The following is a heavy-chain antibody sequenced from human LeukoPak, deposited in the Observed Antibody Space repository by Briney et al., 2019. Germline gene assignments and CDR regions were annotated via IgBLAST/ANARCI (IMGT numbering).Heavy chain of an antibody. CDR1: GYTFISYG. V-gene: IGHV1-18*01. J-gene: IGHJ4*02. CDR3: ARDRHDYGAERHFDN. D-gene: IGHD4-17*01. Sequence: ASVTVSCKASGYTFISYGISWVRQAPGQGPEWMGWISGHNGVTNYEQKLQGRVTMTTDTSTSTAYMELRSLRSDDTAVYYCARDRHDYGAERHFDNWGQGTLVTVSS. CDR2: ISGHNGVT.